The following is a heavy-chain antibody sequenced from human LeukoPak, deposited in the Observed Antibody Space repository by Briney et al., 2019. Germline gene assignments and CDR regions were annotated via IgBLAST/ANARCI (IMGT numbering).Heavy chain of an antibody. J-gene: IGHJ4*02. V-gene: IGHV3-30*02. CDR2: IWYGGSNK. D-gene: IGHD1-1*01. Sequence: PGGSLRLSCAASGFTFSSYGMHWVRQAPGKGLEWVAVIWYGGSNKYYADSVKGRFTISRDNSKNTLYLQMNSLRAEDTAVYYCAKDLATTGTTPTYYFDYWGQGTLVTVSS. CDR3: AKDLATTGTTPTYYFDY. CDR1: GFTFSSYG.